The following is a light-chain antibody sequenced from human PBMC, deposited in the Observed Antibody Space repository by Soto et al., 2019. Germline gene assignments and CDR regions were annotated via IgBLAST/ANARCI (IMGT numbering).Light chain of an antibody. Sequence: EIVMTQSPATLSVSPGERDTLSCRASQRVSSNLAWYQQKPGQAPRLLIYGASTRATGIPARFSGSGSGTEFTLTISSLQSEDFAVYYCQQYNNWPQTFGQGTKVDIK. CDR2: GAS. J-gene: IGKJ1*01. CDR1: QRVSSN. CDR3: QQYNNWPQT. V-gene: IGKV3-15*01.